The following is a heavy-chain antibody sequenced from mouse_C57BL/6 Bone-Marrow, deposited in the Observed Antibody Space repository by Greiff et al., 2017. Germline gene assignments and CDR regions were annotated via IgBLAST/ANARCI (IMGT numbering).Heavy chain of an antibody. Sequence: VQLQQSGAELVRPGASVKLSCTASGFNIKDDYMHWVKQRPEQGLEWIGWIDPENGDTEYASKFQGKATITADTSSNTAYLQLSSLTSEDAAVYYCTPIYYDYDLYAMDYWGQGTSVTVSS. CDR3: TPIYYDYDLYAMDY. D-gene: IGHD2-4*01. CDR1: GFNIKDDY. J-gene: IGHJ4*01. CDR2: IDPENGDT. V-gene: IGHV14-4*01.